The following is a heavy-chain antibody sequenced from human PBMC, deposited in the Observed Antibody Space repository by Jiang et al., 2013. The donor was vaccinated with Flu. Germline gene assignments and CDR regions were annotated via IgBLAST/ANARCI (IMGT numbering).Heavy chain of an antibody. V-gene: IGHV6-1*01. J-gene: IGHJ3*02. CDR2: TYYRSKWYN. CDR1: GDSVSSNSAA. CDR3: ARAYSYYYDSSGPGEAFDI. Sequence: SQTLSLTCAISGDSVSSNSAAWNWIRQSPSRGLEWLGRTYYRSKWYNDYAVSVKSRITINPDTSKNQFSLQLNSVTPEDTAVYYCARAYSYYYDSSGPGEAFDIWAKGQWSPSLQ. D-gene: IGHD3-22*01.